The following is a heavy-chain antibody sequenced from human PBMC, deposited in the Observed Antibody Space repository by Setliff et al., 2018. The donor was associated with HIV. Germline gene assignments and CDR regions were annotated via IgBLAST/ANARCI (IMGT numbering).Heavy chain of an antibody. J-gene: IGHJ4*02. CDR2: INQNGREK. CDR3: AGSRGYFVKAD. Sequence: GGSLRLSCAASGFTFTTYWMSWVRQSPGKGLEWVANINQNGREKYYVDSVRGRFTISRDNVKNSLYLQMNSLRGEDTAVYYCAGSRGYFVKADWGQGTLVTVSS. D-gene: IGHD3-22*01. CDR1: GFTFTTYW. V-gene: IGHV3-7*01.